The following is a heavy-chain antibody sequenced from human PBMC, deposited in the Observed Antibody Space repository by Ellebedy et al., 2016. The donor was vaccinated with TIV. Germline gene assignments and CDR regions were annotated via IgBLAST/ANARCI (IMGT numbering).Heavy chain of an antibody. CDR1: GFTFSSYS. Sequence: GESLKISXAASGFTFSSYSMNWVRQAPGKGLEWVSSISSSSSYIYYADSVKGRFTISRDNAKNSLYLQMNSLRAEDTAVYYCAKDRTSDYFDYWGQGTLVTVSS. V-gene: IGHV3-21*04. CDR3: AKDRTSDYFDY. J-gene: IGHJ4*02. D-gene: IGHD3-16*01. CDR2: ISSSSSYI.